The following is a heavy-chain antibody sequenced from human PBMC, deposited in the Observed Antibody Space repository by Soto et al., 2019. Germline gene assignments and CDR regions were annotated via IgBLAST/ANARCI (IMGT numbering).Heavy chain of an antibody. D-gene: IGHD4-17*01. CDR3: AGEGSYDYGDDTNYWYFDL. J-gene: IGHJ2*01. V-gene: IGHV1-69*06. CDR2: IIPIFGTA. CDR1: GGTFSSYA. Sequence: SVKVSCKASGGTFSSYASSWVRQAPGQGLEWMGGIIPIFGTANYAQKFQGRVTITADKSTSTAYMELSSLRADDTAVYYCAGEGSYDYGDDTNYWYFDLWGRGTLVAVSS.